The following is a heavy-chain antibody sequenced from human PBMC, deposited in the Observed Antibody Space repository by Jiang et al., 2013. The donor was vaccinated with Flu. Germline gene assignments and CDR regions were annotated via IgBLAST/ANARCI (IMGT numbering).Heavy chain of an antibody. D-gene: IGHD6-19*01. CDR3: ARGSGAVAGTPYYYYYGMEV. J-gene: IGHJ6*02. CDR1: GYTLNSYY. CDR2: INPSGGST. Sequence: GYTLNSYYLHWVRQAPGQGLEWMGIINPSGGSTTYAQMFQGRVTMTRDTSTSTVYMELSSLRSEDTAVYYCARGSGAVAGTPYYYYYGMEVWGQGTTVTVSS. V-gene: IGHV1-46*02.